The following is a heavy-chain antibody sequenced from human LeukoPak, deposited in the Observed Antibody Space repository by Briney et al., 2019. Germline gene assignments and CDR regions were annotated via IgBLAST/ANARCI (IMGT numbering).Heavy chain of an antibody. CDR3: ASGKLMVSAEA. D-gene: IGHD2-8*01. CDR2: IIPIFGTA. Sequence: ASVKVSCKASGGTFSSYAISWVRQAPGQGLDWMGGIIPIFGTANYAKKFPGSVTITTDESTSTAYMELSSLRSEDTAVSYCASGKLMVSAEAWGQGTMVTVSS. J-gene: IGHJ5*02. V-gene: IGHV1-69*05. CDR1: GGTFSSYA.